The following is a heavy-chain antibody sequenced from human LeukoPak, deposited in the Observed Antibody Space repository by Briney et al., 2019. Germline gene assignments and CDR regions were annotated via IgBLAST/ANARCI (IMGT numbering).Heavy chain of an antibody. CDR2: INSDGSST. J-gene: IGHJ4*02. CDR3: ARDLATGYSYGGTDLKR. V-gene: IGHV3-74*01. Sequence: PGGSLRLSCAASGFTFSSYWMHWVRQAPGKGLVWVSRINSDGSSTSYADSVKGRFTISRDNAKNTLYLQMNRLRAEDTAVYYCARDLATGYSYGGTDLKRWGQGTLVTVSS. CDR1: GFTFSSYW. D-gene: IGHD5-18*01.